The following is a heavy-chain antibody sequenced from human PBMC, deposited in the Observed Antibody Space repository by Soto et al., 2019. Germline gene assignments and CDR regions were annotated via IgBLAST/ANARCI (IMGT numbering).Heavy chain of an antibody. Sequence: PSETLSLTCTVSGGSISSYYWSWIRQPPGKGLEWIGYIYYSGSTNYNPSLKSRVTISVDTSKNQFSLKLSSVTAADTAVYYCARGTVRWDSVVVPAAARPLPGMDVWGQGTTVTVSS. V-gene: IGHV4-59*01. CDR2: IYYSGST. CDR3: ARGTVRWDSVVVPAAARPLPGMDV. D-gene: IGHD2-2*01. CDR1: GGSISSYY. J-gene: IGHJ6*02.